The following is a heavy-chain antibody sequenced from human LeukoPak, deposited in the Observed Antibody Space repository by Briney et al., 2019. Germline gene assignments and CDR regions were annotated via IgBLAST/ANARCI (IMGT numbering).Heavy chain of an antibody. CDR3: AREFYSNYGWFDP. V-gene: IGHV1-69*13. Sequence: SVKVSCKASGGTFSSYAISWVRQAPGQGLEWMGGIIPIFGTANYAQKFQGRVTITADESTSTAYMELSSLRSEDTAVYFCAREFYSNYGWFDPWGQGTLVTVSS. J-gene: IGHJ5*02. CDR2: IIPIFGTA. D-gene: IGHD4-11*01. CDR1: GGTFSSYA.